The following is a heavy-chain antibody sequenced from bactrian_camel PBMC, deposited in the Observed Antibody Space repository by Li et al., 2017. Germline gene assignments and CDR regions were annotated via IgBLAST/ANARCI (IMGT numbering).Heavy chain of an antibody. J-gene: IGHJ6*01. Sequence: HVQLVESGGGLVQPGGSLRLSCAASGFTFSRYWMYWLRHVPGKGLEWVSSINSDGDTISYQNSVKGRFTISQDPSKRTMYLQMNDLKPWDTATYYCAAEAVDLPSCPRPFGYWGQGTQVTVS. V-gene: IGHV3S1*01. D-gene: IGHD3*01. CDR1: GFTFSRYW. CDR2: INSDGDTI. CDR3: AAEAVDLPSCPRPFGY.